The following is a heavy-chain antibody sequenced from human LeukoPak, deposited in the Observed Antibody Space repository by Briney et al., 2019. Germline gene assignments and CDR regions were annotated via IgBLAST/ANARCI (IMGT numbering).Heavy chain of an antibody. CDR3: AIRPYITMVRGVTFDY. CDR2: IYYSGST. Sequence: SETLALTCTVSGGSISSYYWSWLRQPPGKGLEWIGYIYYSGSTNYNPSLKSRVTISVDTSKNQFSLKLSSVTAADTAVYYCAIRPYITMVRGVTFDYWGQGTLVTVSS. V-gene: IGHV4-59*01. CDR1: GGSISSYY. D-gene: IGHD3-10*01. J-gene: IGHJ4*02.